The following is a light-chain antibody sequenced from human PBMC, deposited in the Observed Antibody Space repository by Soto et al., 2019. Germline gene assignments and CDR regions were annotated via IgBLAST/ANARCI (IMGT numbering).Light chain of an antibody. J-gene: IGKJ5*01. CDR3: QQYGNSPIT. V-gene: IGKV3-15*01. CDR2: GAF. CDR1: QSVSSN. Sequence: EIVMTQSPVTLSVSPVERATLSFRASQSVSSNLAWYQQKPGQAPSLLIYGAFTRATGIPARFSGSGSGTDFTLTISRLESEDFAVYYCQQYGNSPITFGQGTRLEIK.